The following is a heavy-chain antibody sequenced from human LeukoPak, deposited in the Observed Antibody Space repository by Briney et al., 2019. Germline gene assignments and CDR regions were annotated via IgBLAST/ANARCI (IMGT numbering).Heavy chain of an antibody. CDR3: AKGAGEGYMDV. D-gene: IGHD3-16*01. V-gene: IGHV3-33*05. CDR2: ILYDESNK. Sequence: GGSLRLSCAASGFTFRDYGMQWVRQAPGRGREGVVIILYDESNKYYADSVKGRFAISRHDSKNTLYLQMNSLRAEDTALYYCAKGAGEGYMDVWGKGTTVTVSS. J-gene: IGHJ6*03. CDR1: GFTFRDYG.